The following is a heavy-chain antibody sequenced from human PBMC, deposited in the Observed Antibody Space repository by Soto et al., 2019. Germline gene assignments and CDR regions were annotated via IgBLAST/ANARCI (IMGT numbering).Heavy chain of an antibody. J-gene: IGHJ5*02. CDR2: INPNSGGT. Sequence: GASLKVSCKATGYTFSGYYIHWVRQAPGQGLEWMGWINPNSGGTNYAQKFQGWVTMTRDTSISTAYMELSLRSDDTAVYYCAREGRADYSDSSGYSNWFDPWGQGTLVTVSS. D-gene: IGHD3-22*01. CDR1: GYTFSGYY. V-gene: IGHV1-2*04. CDR3: AREGRADYSDSSGYSNWFDP.